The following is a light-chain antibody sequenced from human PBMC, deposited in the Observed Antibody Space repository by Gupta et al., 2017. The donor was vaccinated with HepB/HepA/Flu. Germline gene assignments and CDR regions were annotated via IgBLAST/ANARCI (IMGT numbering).Light chain of an antibody. CDR3: SSYTNSNTRV. CDR2: DVS. CDR1: SSDVGGYHY. Sequence: QSALTQPASVSASPVPSITISCTGTSSDVGGYHYVSWYQQHPGKAPKLMIYDVSHRPSGVSNRFSGSKSGNTASLTISELQDEDEADYYCSSYTNSNTRVFGGGTKLTVL. J-gene: IGLJ3*02. V-gene: IGLV2-14*01.